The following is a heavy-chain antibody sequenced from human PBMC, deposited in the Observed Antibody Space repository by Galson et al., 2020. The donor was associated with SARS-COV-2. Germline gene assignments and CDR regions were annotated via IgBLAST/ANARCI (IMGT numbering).Heavy chain of an antibody. CDR1: GFSLSTSGVG. Sequence: VSSPTLVKPTQTLTLTCTFSGFSLSTSGVGVGWIRQPPGKALEWLALIYWNDDKRYSPSLKSRLTITKDTSKNQVVLTMTNMDPVDTATYYCAHRYSPPINYDYVWGSYRRPRNWFDPWGQGTLVTVSS. J-gene: IGHJ5*02. D-gene: IGHD3-16*02. V-gene: IGHV2-5*01. CDR3: AHRYSPPINYDYVWGSYRRPRNWFDP. CDR2: IYWNDDK.